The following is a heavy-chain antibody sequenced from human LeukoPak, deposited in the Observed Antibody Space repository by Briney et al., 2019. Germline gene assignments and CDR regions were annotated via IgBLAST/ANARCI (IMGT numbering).Heavy chain of an antibody. CDR3: ARDDSGSYFDLFDY. V-gene: IGHV1-18*01. CDR2: ISAYNGNT. J-gene: IGHJ4*02. Sequence: GASVKVSCKASGYTFTSYGISWVRQAPGQGLEWMGWISAYNGNTNYAQKLQGRVTMTTDTSTSTAYMELRSLRSDDTAVYYCARDDSGSYFDLFDYWGQGTLVTVSS. CDR1: GYTFTSYG. D-gene: IGHD1-26*01.